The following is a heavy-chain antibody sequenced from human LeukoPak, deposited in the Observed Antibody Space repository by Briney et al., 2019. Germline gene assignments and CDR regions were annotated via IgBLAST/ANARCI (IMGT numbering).Heavy chain of an antibody. Sequence: GGSLRLSCAASGFTFSSYAMSWVRQAPGKGLEWVSSISSSSNYIYYADSVKGRFTISRDNAKNSLYLQMNSLRAEDTAVYYCVSSGRNWFDPWGQGTLVTVSS. CDR3: VSSGRNWFDP. J-gene: IGHJ5*02. CDR1: GFTFSSYA. CDR2: ISSSSNYI. V-gene: IGHV3-21*01. D-gene: IGHD2-15*01.